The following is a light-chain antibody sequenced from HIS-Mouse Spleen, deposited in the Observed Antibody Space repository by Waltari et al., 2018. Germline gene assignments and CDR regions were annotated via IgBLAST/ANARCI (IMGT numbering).Light chain of an antibody. Sequence: QSALTQPPSASGSPGQSVTISCTGTSSDVGGYNYVSWYQQHPGKAPKLMIYEVSNRPSGVPDRFSGSKSGNTASLTVSGLQAEDEADYYYSSYAGSNNVVFGGGTKLTVL. CDR3: SSYAGSNNVV. J-gene: IGLJ2*01. CDR2: EVS. V-gene: IGLV2-8*01. CDR1: SSDVGGYNY.